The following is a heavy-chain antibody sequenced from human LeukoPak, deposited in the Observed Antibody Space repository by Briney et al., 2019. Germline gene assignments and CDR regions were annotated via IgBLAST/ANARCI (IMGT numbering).Heavy chain of an antibody. CDR1: GFTFSSYG. J-gene: IGHJ4*02. D-gene: IGHD3-22*01. CDR2: IRYDGSNK. V-gene: IGHV3-30*02. CDR3: AKDRQYYYDSSGSNPPDY. Sequence: PGGSLRLSCAASGFTFSSYGMHWDRQAPGKGLEWVAFIRYDGSNKYYADSVKGRFTISRDNSKNTLYLQMNSLRAEDTAVYYCAKDRQYYYDSSGSNPPDYWGQGTLVTVSS.